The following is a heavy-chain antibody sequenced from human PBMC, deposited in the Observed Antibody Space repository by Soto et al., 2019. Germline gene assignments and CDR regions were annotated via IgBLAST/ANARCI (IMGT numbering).Heavy chain of an antibody. CDR3: ARQIYDSDTGPNFQYYFDS. CDR1: GYSFAGYW. V-gene: IGHV5-10-1*01. Sequence: GELLKISCKGSGYSFAGYWITWVRQKQGKGLEWMGRIDPSDSQTYYSPSFRGHVTISVTKSITTVFLQWSSLRASDTAMYYCARQIYDSDTGPNFQYYFDSWGQGTPVTVSS. D-gene: IGHD3-22*01. CDR2: IDPSDSQT. J-gene: IGHJ4*02.